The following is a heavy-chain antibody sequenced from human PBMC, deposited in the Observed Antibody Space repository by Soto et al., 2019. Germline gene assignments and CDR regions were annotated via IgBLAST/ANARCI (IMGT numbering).Heavy chain of an antibody. CDR1: ECTFTGYY. CDR2: INPNSGVT. J-gene: IGHJ3*02. Sequence: ASVKVSCKASECTFTGYYMHWVRQAPGQGLEWMGCINPNSGVTNYARKFQGWVTMTSDTSINTAFMEMNRLRSDDTAVYYCARGPRIVGATRTFDIGGQGPMVTV. V-gene: IGHV1-2*04. D-gene: IGHD1-26*01. CDR3: ARGPRIVGATRTFDI.